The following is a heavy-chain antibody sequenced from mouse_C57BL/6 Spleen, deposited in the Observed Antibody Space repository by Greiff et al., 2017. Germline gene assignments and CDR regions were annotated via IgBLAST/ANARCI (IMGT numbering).Heavy chain of an antibody. CDR3: ARNDPSYYYAMDY. CDR2: IWSDGST. J-gene: IGHJ4*01. V-gene: IGHV2-6*03. D-gene: IGHD2-3*01. CDR1: GFSLTSYG. Sequence: VQLKESGPGLVAPSQSLSITCTVSGFSLTSYGVHWVRQPPGKGLEWLVVIWSDGSTTYNSALKSRLSISKDNSKSQVFLKMNSLQTDDTAMYYCARNDPSYYYAMDYWGQGTSVTVSS.